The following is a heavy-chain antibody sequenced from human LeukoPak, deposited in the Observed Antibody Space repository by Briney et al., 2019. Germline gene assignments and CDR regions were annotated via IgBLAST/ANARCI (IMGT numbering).Heavy chain of an antibody. J-gene: IGHJ4*02. CDR2: ISSDGSST. D-gene: IGHD1-26*01. V-gene: IGHV3-74*01. Sequence: PGGSLRLSCAASGFTFSSYWMHWVRQAPGKGLVWVSRISSDGSSTSYADSVKGRFTTSRDNAKNTLYLQMNSLRAEDTAVYYCAREREWDYPLDYWGQGTLVTVSS. CDR1: GFTFSSYW. CDR3: AREREWDYPLDY.